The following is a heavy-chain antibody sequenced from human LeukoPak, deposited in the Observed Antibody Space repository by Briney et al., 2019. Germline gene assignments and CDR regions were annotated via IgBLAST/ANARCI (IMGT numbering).Heavy chain of an antibody. CDR3: ARVSYGDYGNFDY. CDR1: GFTFSSYS. CDR2: ISSSSSYI. D-gene: IGHD4-17*01. V-gene: IGHV3-21*01. Sequence: GGSLRLSCAASGFTFSSYSMNWVRQAPGKGLEWVSSISSSSSYIYYADSVKGRFTISRDNAKNSLYLQMNSLRAEDTAVYYCARVSYGDYGNFDYWGQGTLVTVSS. J-gene: IGHJ4*02.